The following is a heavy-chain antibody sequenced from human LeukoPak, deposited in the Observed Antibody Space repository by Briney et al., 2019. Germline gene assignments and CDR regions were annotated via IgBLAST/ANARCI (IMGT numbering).Heavy chain of an antibody. Sequence: ASVKVSCKASGYTFTSYYMHWVRQAPGQGLEWMGIINPSGGSTSYAQKSQGRVTMTRDMSTSTVYMELSSLRSEDTAVYYCARTAQPTYYYDSSGYSFDYWGQGTLVTVSS. CDR1: GYTFTSYY. CDR2: INPSGGST. V-gene: IGHV1-46*01. J-gene: IGHJ4*02. CDR3: ARTAQPTYYYDSSGYSFDY. D-gene: IGHD3-22*01.